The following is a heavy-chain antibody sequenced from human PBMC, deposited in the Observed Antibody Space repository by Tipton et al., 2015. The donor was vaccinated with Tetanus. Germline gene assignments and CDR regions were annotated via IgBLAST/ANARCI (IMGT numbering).Heavy chain of an antibody. D-gene: IGHD2-15*01. J-gene: IGHJ6*02. Sequence: TLSLTCTVSGGSISSYYWSWIRQPPGKGLEWIGYIYYSGSTNYNPSLKSRVTISVDTSKNQFSLKLSSVTAADTAVYYCARDPRGYCSGGSCYPATYGMDVWGQGTTVTVSS. CDR1: GGSISSYY. V-gene: IGHV4-59*01. CDR3: ARDPRGYCSGGSCYPATYGMDV. CDR2: IYYSGST.